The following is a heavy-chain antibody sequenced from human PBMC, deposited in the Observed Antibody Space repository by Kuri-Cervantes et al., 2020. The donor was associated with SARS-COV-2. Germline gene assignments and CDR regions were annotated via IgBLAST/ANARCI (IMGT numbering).Heavy chain of an antibody. J-gene: IGHJ6*03. V-gene: IGHV1-24*01. Sequence: ASVKVSCKVSGYTLTELSMHWVRQAPGKGLEWMGGFDPEDGETIYAQKFQGRVTMTEDTSTDTAYMELSSLRSEDTAVYYCARVFLEWFESYMDVWGKGNTVHVAS. D-gene: IGHD3-3*01. CDR3: ARVFLEWFESYMDV. CDR1: GYTLTELS. CDR2: FDPEDGET.